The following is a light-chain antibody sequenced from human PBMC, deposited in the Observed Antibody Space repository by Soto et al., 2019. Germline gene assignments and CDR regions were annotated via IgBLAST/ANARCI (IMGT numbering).Light chain of an antibody. V-gene: IGLV1-51*02. CDR1: SSNIGNNY. Sequence: QSVLPQPPSVSAAPGQKVTIPCSGSSSNIGNNYVSWYQQLPGTAPKLLIYENNKRPSGIPDRFSGSKSGTSATLGITGLQTGDEADYYCGTWDSSLSGGVFGTGTKVTVL. CDR2: ENN. J-gene: IGLJ1*01. CDR3: GTWDSSLSGGV.